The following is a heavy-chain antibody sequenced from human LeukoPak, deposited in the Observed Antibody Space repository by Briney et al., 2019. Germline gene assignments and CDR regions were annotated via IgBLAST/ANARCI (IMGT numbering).Heavy chain of an antibody. Sequence: SETLSLTCSVSGVSISSSDYYWGWIRQPPGKGPEWIGTIYHSGSTYYYPSLESRVTISVDTSKNQFSLKLSSVTAADTAVYYCARGYSSSWYFDYWGQGTLVTVSS. CDR3: ARGYSSSWYFDY. D-gene: IGHD6-13*01. CDR1: GVSISSSDYY. V-gene: IGHV4-39*07. CDR2: IYHSGST. J-gene: IGHJ4*02.